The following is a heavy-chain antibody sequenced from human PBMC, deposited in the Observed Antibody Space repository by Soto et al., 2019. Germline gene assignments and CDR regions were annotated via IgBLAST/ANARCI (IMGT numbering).Heavy chain of an antibody. CDR3: AKDGASGSYPPYYYFGMDV. J-gene: IGHJ6*02. Sequence: EVQLLESGGGLVQPGGSLRLSCAASGFTFSSYAMSWVRQAPGKGLEWVSTISGSGGNAYYADSVKGRFSRDNSKNTLRLQMNSLRADDTAVYYCAKDGASGSYPPYYYFGMDVWGQGTTVTVSS. V-gene: IGHV3-23*01. D-gene: IGHD1-26*01. CDR1: GFTFSSYA. CDR2: ISGSGGNA.